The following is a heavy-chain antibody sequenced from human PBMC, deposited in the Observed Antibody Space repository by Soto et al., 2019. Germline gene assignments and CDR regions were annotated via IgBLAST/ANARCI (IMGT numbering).Heavy chain of an antibody. CDR2: ISAYNGNT. V-gene: IGHV1-18*01. Sequence: QVPLVQSGAEVKKQGASVKVSCKASGYTFTSYGISWVRQAPGQGLEWMGWISAYNGNTNYAQKLQGRVTMTSDTHTSTDYMALRSLRSDDKAVYYCARDFDTYYDIFTGYQRWNWYFDLWGRGTLVTVSS. CDR1: GYTFTSYG. J-gene: IGHJ2*01. D-gene: IGHD3-9*01. CDR3: ARDFDTYYDIFTGYQRWNWYFDL.